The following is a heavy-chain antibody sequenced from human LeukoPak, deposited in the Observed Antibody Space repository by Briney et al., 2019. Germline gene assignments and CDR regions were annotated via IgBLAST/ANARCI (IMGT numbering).Heavy chain of an antibody. D-gene: IGHD3-10*01. J-gene: IGHJ5*02. Sequence: SETLSLTCTVSGGSISSYYWSWIRQPAGKGLEWIGRIYTSGSTNYNPSLKSRVTMSVDTSKNQFSLKLSSVTAADTAVYYCARDESGELLWFGESNWFGPWGQGTLVTVSS. CDR3: ARDESGELLWFGESNWFGP. CDR2: IYTSGST. CDR1: GGSISSYY. V-gene: IGHV4-4*07.